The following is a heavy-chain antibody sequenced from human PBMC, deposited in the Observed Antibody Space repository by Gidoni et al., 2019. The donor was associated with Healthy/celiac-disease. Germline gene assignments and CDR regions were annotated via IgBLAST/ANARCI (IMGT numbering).Heavy chain of an antibody. CDR1: GGSISSYY. CDR2: IYYSGST. D-gene: IGHD3-10*01. Sequence: QVQLQESGPGLVKPSETLSLTCTVSGGSISSYYWSWIRQPPGKGLEWIGYIYYSGSTNYNPSLKSRVTLSVDTSKNKFSLKLSSVTAADTAVYYCARGGVRGVLFDYWGQGTLVTVSS. V-gene: IGHV4-59*01. J-gene: IGHJ4*02. CDR3: ARGGVRGVLFDY.